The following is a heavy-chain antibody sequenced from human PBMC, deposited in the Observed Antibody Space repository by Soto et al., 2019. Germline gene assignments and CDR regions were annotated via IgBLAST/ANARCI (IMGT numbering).Heavy chain of an antibody. Sequence: EVQLVESGGGLVQPGGSLRLSCAASGFTFSNYWIHWVRQVPGKGLVWVSRVNSDGTSTSYADFVKGRFTITRDNAKNTVYLQMDNLGADDTAVYYCTRGGTTTTYWGLFSYWGQGALVVVSS. V-gene: IGHV3-74*03. CDR2: VNSDGTST. CDR3: TRGGTTTTYWGLFSY. J-gene: IGHJ4*02. D-gene: IGHD7-27*01. CDR1: GFTFSNYW.